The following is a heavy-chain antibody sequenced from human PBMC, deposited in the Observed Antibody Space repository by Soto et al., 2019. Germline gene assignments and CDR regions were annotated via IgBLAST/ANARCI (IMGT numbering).Heavy chain of an antibody. J-gene: IGHJ4*02. CDR1: GFNFRSLA. CDR2: VSSDGMNV. V-gene: IGHV3-30*18. CDR3: AKGPISMMVVGYFAY. Sequence: QVPLVESGGGVVQPGKSLRLSCAVSGFNFRSLAVHWVRQAPGKGPEWVAAVSSDGMNVHYADSVKGRCTISRDDSETTGYLQLNSLSGDDTAMYYCAKGPISMMVVGYFAYWGQGTLVTVSS. D-gene: IGHD3-3*02.